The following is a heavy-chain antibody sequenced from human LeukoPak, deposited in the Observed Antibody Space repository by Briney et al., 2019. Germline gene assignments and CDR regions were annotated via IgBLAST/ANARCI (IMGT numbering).Heavy chain of an antibody. Sequence: SVKVSCKASGGTFSSYAISWVRQAPGQGLEWMGGIIPIFGTANYAQKFQGRVTITTDESTSTAYMELSSLRSEDTAVYYCASIYPRAYGTFDYWGQGTLVSVSS. J-gene: IGHJ4*02. CDR1: GGTFSSYA. CDR2: IIPIFGTA. D-gene: IGHD2-21*01. V-gene: IGHV1-69*05. CDR3: ASIYPRAYGTFDY.